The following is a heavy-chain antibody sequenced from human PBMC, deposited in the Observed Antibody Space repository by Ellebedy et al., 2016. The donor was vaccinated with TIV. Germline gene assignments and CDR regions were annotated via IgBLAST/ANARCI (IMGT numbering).Heavy chain of an antibody. CDR3: ARGGVPAASIDY. D-gene: IGHD2-2*01. CDR1: GGSISSGGYY. V-gene: IGHV4-31*03. J-gene: IGHJ4*02. CDR2: IYYSGST. Sequence: SETLSLTXTVSGGSISSGGYYWSWIRQHPGKGLEWIGYIYYSGSTYYNPSLKSRVTISVDTSKNQFSLKLSSVTAAGTAVYYCARGGVPAASIDYWGQGTLVTVSS.